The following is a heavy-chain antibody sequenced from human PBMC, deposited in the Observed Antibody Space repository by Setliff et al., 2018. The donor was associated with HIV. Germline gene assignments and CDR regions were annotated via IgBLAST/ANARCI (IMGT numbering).Heavy chain of an antibody. CDR1: GGSISSSSYY. V-gene: IGHV4-39*07. CDR2: VFYSGST. J-gene: IGHJ4*02. Sequence: SETLSLTCTVSGGSISSSSYYWDWIRQPPGKGLEWIGSVFYSGSTYYKPSLKSRVTISVDTSKNQFSLKLSSVTAADTAVYYCARVISSWSAYYIDYWGQGTLVTVSS. CDR3: ARVISSWSAYYIDY. D-gene: IGHD3-3*01.